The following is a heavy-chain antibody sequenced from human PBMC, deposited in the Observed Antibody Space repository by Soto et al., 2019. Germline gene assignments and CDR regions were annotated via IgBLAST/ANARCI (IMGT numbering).Heavy chain of an antibody. CDR2: IYYSGST. CDR3: AREDFHFDYGGYGGHRFDP. CDR1: GGSISSYY. J-gene: IGHJ5*02. Sequence: TSETLSLTCTVSGGSISSYYWSWIRQPPGKGLEWIGYIYYSGSTNYNPSLKSRVTISVDTSKNQFSLKLSSVTAADTAVYYCAREDFHFDYGGYGGHRFDPWGQGTLVTVSS. D-gene: IGHD4-17*01. V-gene: IGHV4-59*01.